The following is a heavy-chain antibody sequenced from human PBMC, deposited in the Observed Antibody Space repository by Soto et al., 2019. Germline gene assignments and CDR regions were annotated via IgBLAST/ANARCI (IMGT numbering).Heavy chain of an antibody. J-gene: IGHJ6*02. CDR2: IIPIFGTA. Sequence: QVQLVQSGAEVKKPGSSVKVSCKASGGTFSSYAISWVRQAPGQGLEWMGGIIPIFGTANYAQKFQGRVTITGDESTSTAYMERSSLRSEDTAVYYCARRGAARPVGNYYYGMDVWGQGTTVTVSS. CDR3: ARRGAARPVGNYYYGMDV. D-gene: IGHD6-6*01. CDR1: GGTFSSYA. V-gene: IGHV1-69*01.